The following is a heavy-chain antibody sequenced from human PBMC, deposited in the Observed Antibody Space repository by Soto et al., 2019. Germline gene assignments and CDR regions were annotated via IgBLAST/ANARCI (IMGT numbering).Heavy chain of an antibody. CDR3: ATPDDYGDVHDGFVN. CDR2: INSDGSST. V-gene: IGHV3-74*01. J-gene: IGHJ4*03. CDR1: GFTFSSYW. D-gene: IGHD4-17*01. Sequence: GGSLRLSCAASGFTFSSYWMHWVRQAPGKGLVWVSRINSDGSSTSYADSVKGRFTISRDNAKNTLYLQMNSLRAEDTAVYYCATPDDYGDVHDGFVNWGQGTRVTDPS.